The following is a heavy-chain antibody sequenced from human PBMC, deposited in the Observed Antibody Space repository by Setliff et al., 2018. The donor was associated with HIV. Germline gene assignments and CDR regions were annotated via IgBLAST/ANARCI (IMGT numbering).Heavy chain of an antibody. J-gene: IGHJ4*02. CDR2: VSSTNEIT. D-gene: IGHD3-22*01. V-gene: IGHV3-23*01. CDR1: GFIFSSHH. Sequence: PGGSLRLSCTASGFIFSSHHMNWVRQAPGKGLEWISYVSSTNEITYADSVKGRFTISRDNSKNTLYLQMNSLTDADTALYYCVKVPGSGIVRYFDYWGQGTLVTVSS. CDR3: VKVPGSGIVRYFDY.